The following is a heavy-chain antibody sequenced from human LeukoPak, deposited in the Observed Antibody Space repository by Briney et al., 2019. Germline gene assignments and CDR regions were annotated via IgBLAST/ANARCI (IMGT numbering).Heavy chain of an antibody. J-gene: IGHJ4*02. Sequence: KPSETLSLTCIVSSGSISNYYWSWIRQPPGKGLEWIGYIHYSGSTNYSPSLKSRVTMSVDTSKNQFSLKLSSVTAADTAVYYCARQSRYSDGSSYFSDDYWGQGTLVTVSS. D-gene: IGHD3-22*01. CDR1: SGSISNYY. V-gene: IGHV4-59*13. CDR2: IHYSGST. CDR3: ARQSRYSDGSSYFSDDY.